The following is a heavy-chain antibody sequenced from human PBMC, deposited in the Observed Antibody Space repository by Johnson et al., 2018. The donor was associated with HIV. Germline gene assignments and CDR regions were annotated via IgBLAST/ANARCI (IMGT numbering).Heavy chain of an antibody. CDR3: ARASGYSSGGENSRVDGFDI. J-gene: IGHJ3*02. Sequence: QVQLVESGGGVVQPGKSLRLSCVASGFTFSSYGMHWVRQAPGRGLEWVAVIWYDGTNKYYADSVKGRFTISRDNAKNSLYLQMNSLRAEDKALYYCARASGYSSGGENSRVDGFDIWGQGTMVSVSS. CDR2: IWYDGTNK. CDR1: GFTFSSYG. V-gene: IGHV3-33*01. D-gene: IGHD6-19*01.